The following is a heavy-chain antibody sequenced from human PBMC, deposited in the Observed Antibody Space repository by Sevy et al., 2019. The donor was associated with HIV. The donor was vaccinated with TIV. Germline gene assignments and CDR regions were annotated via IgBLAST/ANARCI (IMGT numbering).Heavy chain of an antibody. CDR2: IRSKAYGGTT. V-gene: IGHV3-49*03. CDR3: TRGVGATRIKYYFDY. CDR1: GFTFGDYA. D-gene: IGHD1-26*01. J-gene: IGHJ4*02. Sequence: GGSLRLSCTASGFTFGDYAMSWFRQAPGKGLEWVGFIRSKAYGGTTEYAASVKGRFTISRDDSKSIAYLQMNSLKTEGTAVYYCTRGVGATRIKYYFDYWGQGTLVTVSS.